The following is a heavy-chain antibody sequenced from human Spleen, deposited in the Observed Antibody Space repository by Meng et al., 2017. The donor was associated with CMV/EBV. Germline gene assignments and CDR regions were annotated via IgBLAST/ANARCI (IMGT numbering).Heavy chain of an antibody. CDR2: ISYDGSNK. CDR1: GFTFSSYA. Sequence: GGSLRLSCAASGFTFSSYAMHWVRQAPGKGLEWVAVISYDGSNKYYADSVKGRFTISRDNSKNTLYLQMTSLRAEDTAVYYCARDSIPSWGQGTLVTVSS. V-gene: IGHV3-30*04. J-gene: IGHJ5*02. CDR3: ARDSIPS.